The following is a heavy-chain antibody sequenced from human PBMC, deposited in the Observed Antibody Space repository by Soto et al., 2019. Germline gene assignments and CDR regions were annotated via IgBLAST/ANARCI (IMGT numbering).Heavy chain of an antibody. J-gene: IGHJ6*02. CDR3: ASAGIAVADYYYYYGMDV. V-gene: IGHV1-69*06. CDR2: IIPIFGTA. Sequence: GASVKVSCKASGGTFSSYAISWVRQAPGQGLEWMGGIIPIFGTANYAQKFQGRVTITADKSTSTAYMELSSLRSEDTAVYYCASAGIAVADYYYYYGMDVWGQGTKVTVYS. D-gene: IGHD6-19*01. CDR1: GGTFSSYA.